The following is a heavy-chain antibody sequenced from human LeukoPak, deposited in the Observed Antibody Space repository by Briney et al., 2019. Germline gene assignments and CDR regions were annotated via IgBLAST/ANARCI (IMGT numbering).Heavy chain of an antibody. J-gene: IGHJ3*02. D-gene: IGHD4-17*01. V-gene: IGHV1-69*05. Sequence: SVKVSCKASGGTFSSYAISWVRRAPGQGLEWMGRIIPIFGTANYAQKFQGRVTITTDESTSTAYMELSSLRSEDTAVYYCAREEYGDYSRRGFDIWGQGTMVTVSS. CDR3: AREEYGDYSRRGFDI. CDR1: GGTFSSYA. CDR2: IIPIFGTA.